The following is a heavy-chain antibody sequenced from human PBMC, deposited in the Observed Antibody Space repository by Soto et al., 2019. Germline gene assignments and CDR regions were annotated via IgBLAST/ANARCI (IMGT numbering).Heavy chain of an antibody. V-gene: IGHV3-30-3*01. CDR2: ISYDGGNK. D-gene: IGHD3-22*01. CDR3: AREPGYYDSSGSYFYYFDN. CDR1: GFTFSNYA. Sequence: QVQLVESGGGVVQPGRSLRLSCAVSGFTFSNYAMHWVRQAPGKGLEWVAVISYDGGNKYYADSVKGRFTISRDNSKNTLYLQMNNLRAEDTAVYYCAREPGYYDSSGSYFYYFDNWGQGTLVTVSS. J-gene: IGHJ4*02.